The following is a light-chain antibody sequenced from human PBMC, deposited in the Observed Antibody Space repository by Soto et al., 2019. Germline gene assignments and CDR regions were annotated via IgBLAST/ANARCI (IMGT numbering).Light chain of an antibody. CDR3: QQANNFPWT. Sequence: DIQLTQSPSSVSASVGDRVTITCRASQGVSSWLAWYQQKPGKAPKLLIYGASTLRSGVPSRFSGSGSGTDYTLTIYNLQPEDFATYYCQQANNFPWTFGQGTKVDNK. V-gene: IGKV1-12*01. CDR1: QGVSSW. J-gene: IGKJ1*01. CDR2: GAS.